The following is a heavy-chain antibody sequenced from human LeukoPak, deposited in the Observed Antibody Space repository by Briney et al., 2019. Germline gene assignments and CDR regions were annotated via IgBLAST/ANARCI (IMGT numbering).Heavy chain of an antibody. V-gene: IGHV1-18*01. CDR1: GYTFTSYG. D-gene: IGHD3-22*01. CDR3: ARWRGPTYYYDSSGYYYGFDY. J-gene: IGHJ4*02. CDR2: ISAYNGNT. Sequence: ASVKVSCKASGYTFTSYGISWVRQAPGQGLEWMGWISAYNGNTNYAQKLQGRVTMTTDTSTSTAYMELRSLRSDDTAVYYCARWRGPTYYYDSSGYYYGFDYWGQGTLVTVSS.